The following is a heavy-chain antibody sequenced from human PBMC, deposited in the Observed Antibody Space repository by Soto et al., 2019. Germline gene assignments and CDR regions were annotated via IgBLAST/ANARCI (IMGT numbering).Heavy chain of an antibody. Sequence: GGSLRLSCAASGFTFSSYAMSWVRQAPGKGLEWVSAISGSGGSTYYADSVKGRFTISRDNSKNTLYLQMNSLRAEDTAVYYCACLRLPKRITIFGVVIDYFDYWGQGTLVTVSS. V-gene: IGHV3-23*01. J-gene: IGHJ4*02. CDR2: ISGSGGST. D-gene: IGHD3-3*01. CDR3: ACLRLPKRITIFGVVIDYFDY. CDR1: GFTFSSYA.